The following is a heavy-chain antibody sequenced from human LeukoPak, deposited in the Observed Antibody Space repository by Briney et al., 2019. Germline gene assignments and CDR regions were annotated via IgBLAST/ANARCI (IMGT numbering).Heavy chain of an antibody. CDR2: IIPIFGTA. CDR3: ARDSSGYSSGWYPDY. CDR1: GGTFSSYA. V-gene: IGHV1-69*13. J-gene: IGHJ4*02. D-gene: IGHD6-19*01. Sequence: SVKVSCKASGGTFSSYAISWVRQAPGQGLEWMGGIIPIFGTANYAQKFQGRVTITADESTSTAYMELSSLRSDDTAVYYCARDSSGYSSGWYPDYWGQGTLVTVSS.